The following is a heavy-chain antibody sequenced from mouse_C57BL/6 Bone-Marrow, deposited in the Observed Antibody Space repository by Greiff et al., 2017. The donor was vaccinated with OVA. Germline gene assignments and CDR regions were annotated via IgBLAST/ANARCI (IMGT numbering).Heavy chain of an antibody. Sequence: VQLQQSGAELVKPGASVKLSCKASGYTFTSYWMHWVKQRPGQGLEWIGMIHPNSGSTNYNEKFQSKATLTVDKSSSTAYMQLSSLTSEDSAVYYCARWYYGSSYYFVYWGQGTTLTVSS. CDR1: GYTFTSYW. J-gene: IGHJ2*01. CDR2: IHPNSGST. D-gene: IGHD1-1*01. V-gene: IGHV1-64*01. CDR3: ARWYYGSSYYFVY.